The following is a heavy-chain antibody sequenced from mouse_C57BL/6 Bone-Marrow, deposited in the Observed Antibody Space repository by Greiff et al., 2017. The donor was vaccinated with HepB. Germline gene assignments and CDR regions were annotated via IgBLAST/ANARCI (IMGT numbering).Heavy chain of an antibody. CDR2: INPSTGGT. J-gene: IGHJ2*01. CDR1: GYSFTGYY. D-gene: IGHD1-1*01. V-gene: IGHV1-42*01. Sequence: EVQLQQSGPELVKPGASVKITCKASGYSFTGYYMNWVKQSPEKSLEWIGEINPSTGGTTDNQKFKAKATLTVDKSSTTAYMQLKSLTSEDSAVYYCARLYYYGSSYFDYWGQGTTLTVSS. CDR3: ARLYYYGSSYFDY.